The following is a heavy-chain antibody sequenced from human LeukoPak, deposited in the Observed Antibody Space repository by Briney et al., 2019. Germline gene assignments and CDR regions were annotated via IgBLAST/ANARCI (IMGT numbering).Heavy chain of an antibody. CDR1: GYTFTSYG. V-gene: IGHV1-18*01. CDR2: ISAYNGNT. Sequence: ASVKVSCKASGYTFTSYGISWVRQAPGQGLEWMGWISAYNGNTNYAQKLQGRVTMTTDTSTSTAYMELRSLRSDDTAVYYCAKEGYTVTGFFLAYWGQGTLVTVSS. D-gene: IGHD4-17*01. CDR3: AKEGYTVTGFFLAY. J-gene: IGHJ4*02.